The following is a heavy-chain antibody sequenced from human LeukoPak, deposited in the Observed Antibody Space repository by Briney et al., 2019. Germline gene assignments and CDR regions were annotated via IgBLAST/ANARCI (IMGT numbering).Heavy chain of an antibody. V-gene: IGHV1-46*01. Sequence: WASVKVSCKASGYTFTSYYMHWVRQAPGQGLEWMGIINPSGGSTSYAQKFQGRVTMTRDTSTSTVYMELSSLRSEDTAVYYCARIPVLLWFGELLYQPSYFDYWGQGTLVTVSS. CDR2: INPSGGST. D-gene: IGHD3-10*01. CDR1: GYTFTSYY. CDR3: ARIPVLLWFGELLYQPSYFDY. J-gene: IGHJ4*02.